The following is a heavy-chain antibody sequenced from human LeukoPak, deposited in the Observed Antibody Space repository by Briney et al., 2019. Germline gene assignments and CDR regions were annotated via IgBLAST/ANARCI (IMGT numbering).Heavy chain of an antibody. V-gene: IGHV4-39*07. CDR3: AREDGWLRMVDY. Sequence: PSETLSLTCTVSGGSISSSSYYWGWIRQPPGKGLEWIGSIYYSGSTYYNPSLKSRVTISVGTSKNQFSLKLSSVTAADTAVYYCAREDGWLRMVDYWGQGTLVTVSS. CDR1: GGSISSSSYY. J-gene: IGHJ4*02. D-gene: IGHD5-12*01. CDR2: IYYSGST.